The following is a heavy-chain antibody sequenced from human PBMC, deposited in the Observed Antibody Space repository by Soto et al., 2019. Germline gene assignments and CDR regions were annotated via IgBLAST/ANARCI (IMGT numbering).Heavy chain of an antibody. V-gene: IGHV4-59*01. J-gene: IGHJ5*02. CDR3: ARGGPSSKWLDP. CDR1: VGSISRYY. Sequence: ETLSLTCTVSVGSISRYYWSWIRQPPGKGLEWIGYVYNSGSTNYSPSLKSRVTISIDTSKNQFSLKLTSLTATDTAVYYCARGGPSSKWLDPWGQGTLVTLS. CDR2: VYNSGST.